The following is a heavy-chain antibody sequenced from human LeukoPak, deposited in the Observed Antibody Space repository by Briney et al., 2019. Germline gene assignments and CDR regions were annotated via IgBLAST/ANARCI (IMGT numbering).Heavy chain of an antibody. D-gene: IGHD5-18*01. J-gene: IGHJ5*02. V-gene: IGHV4-4*02. Sequence: PSGTLSLTCAVSGGSISSSNWWSWVRQPPGKGLEWIGEIYHSGSTNYNPSLKSRVTISVDKSKNQFSLKLSSVTAADTAVYYCARAGTDTAMVPYNWFDPWGQGTLVTVSS. CDR2: IYHSGST. CDR1: GGSISSSNW. CDR3: ARAGTDTAMVPYNWFDP.